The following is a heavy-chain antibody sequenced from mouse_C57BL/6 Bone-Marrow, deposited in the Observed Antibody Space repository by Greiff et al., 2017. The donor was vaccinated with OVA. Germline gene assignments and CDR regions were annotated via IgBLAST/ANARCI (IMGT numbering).Heavy chain of an antibody. CDR1: GFTFSSYG. V-gene: IGHV5-6*01. Sequence: EVQVVESGGDLVKPGGSLKLSCAASGFTFSSYGMSWVRQTLDKRLEWVATISSGGSYTYYPDSVKGRFTISRDNAKNTLYLQMSSLKSEDTAMYYCARHGDYGSFFDYWGQGTTLTVSS. J-gene: IGHJ2*01. CDR2: ISSGGSYT. CDR3: ARHGDYGSFFDY. D-gene: IGHD1-1*01.